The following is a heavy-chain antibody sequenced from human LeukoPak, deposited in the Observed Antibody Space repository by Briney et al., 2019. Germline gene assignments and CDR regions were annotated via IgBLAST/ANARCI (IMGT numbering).Heavy chain of an antibody. Sequence: ASVKVSCKASGYTFTSYGISWVRQAPGQGLEWMGWISAYNGNTNYAQKFQGRVTITADESTSTAYMELSSLRSEDTDVYYCAQGGYQLLYKDYYYYYYMDVWGKGTTVTVSS. CDR3: AQGGYQLLYKDYYYYYYMDV. J-gene: IGHJ6*03. D-gene: IGHD2-2*01. V-gene: IGHV1-18*01. CDR1: GYTFTSYG. CDR2: ISAYNGNT.